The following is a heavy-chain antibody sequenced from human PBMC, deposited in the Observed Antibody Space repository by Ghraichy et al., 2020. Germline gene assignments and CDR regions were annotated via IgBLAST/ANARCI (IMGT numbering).Heavy chain of an antibody. V-gene: IGHV3-13*01. CDR2: IGTAGDT. D-gene: IGHD3-22*01. CDR1: GFTFSSYD. Sequence: GESLNISCAASGFTFSSYDMHWVRQATGKGLEWVSAIGTAGDTYYPGSVKGRFTISRENAKNSLYLQMNSLRAGDTAVYYCARSGGDSSGYYPSGYYGMDVWGQGTTVTVSS. J-gene: IGHJ6*02. CDR3: ARSGGDSSGYYPSGYYGMDV.